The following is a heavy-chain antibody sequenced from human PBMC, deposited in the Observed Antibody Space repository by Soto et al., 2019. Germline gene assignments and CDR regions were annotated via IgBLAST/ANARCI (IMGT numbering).Heavy chain of an antibody. V-gene: IGHV3-30-3*01. D-gene: IGHD3-3*01. J-gene: IGHJ4*02. CDR3: ARVTILSY. CDR2: ISYDGSNK. CDR1: GFTFSSYA. Sequence: GGSLRLSCSPSGFTFSSYAMHWVRQAPGKGLEWVAVISYDGSNKYYADSVKGRFTISRDNSKNTLYLQMKSMRVEDMSGDYCARVTILSYWGQATLVTAYS.